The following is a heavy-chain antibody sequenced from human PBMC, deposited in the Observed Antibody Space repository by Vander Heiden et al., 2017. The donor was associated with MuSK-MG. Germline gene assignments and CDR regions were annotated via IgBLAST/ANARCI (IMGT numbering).Heavy chain of an antibody. D-gene: IGHD2-21*02. Sequence: EMQLVESGGGLVQPGGSLRLSCAASGFTFSGYAMHWVRQAPGKGLEFVSTITSNGGSTYYANSVKGRFTMSRDNSKSTLYLQMGSLRAEDMAVYYCARSVTHYYMDVWGQGTTGTVSS. CDR1: GFTFSGYA. CDR3: ARSVTHYYMDV. J-gene: IGHJ6*03. V-gene: IGHV3-64*01. CDR2: ITSNGGST.